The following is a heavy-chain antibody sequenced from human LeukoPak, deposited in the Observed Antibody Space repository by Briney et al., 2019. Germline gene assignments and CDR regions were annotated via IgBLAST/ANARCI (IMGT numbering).Heavy chain of an antibody. Sequence: ASVRVSCKASGYTFTGYYMHWVRQAPAEGGEWMGWINPNSGGAKYAQKFQGRVTMTRDTSISTAYMELSRPRSDDTAVYYCASLLWFGEGHYWGQGTLVTVSS. CDR3: ASLLWFGEGHY. CDR2: INPNSGGA. D-gene: IGHD3-10*01. CDR1: GYTFTGYY. J-gene: IGHJ4*02. V-gene: IGHV1-2*02.